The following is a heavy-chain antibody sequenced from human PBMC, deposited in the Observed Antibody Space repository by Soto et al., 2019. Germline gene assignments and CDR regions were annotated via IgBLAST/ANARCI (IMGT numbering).Heavy chain of an antibody. CDR1: GFTFSTTG. J-gene: IGHJ3*02. CDR3: AKDRGYCDSSSCYLGHAFDI. CDR2: ISHDGRSK. D-gene: IGHD2-2*01. Sequence: VELVESGGGVVQPGRSLRLSCAASGFTFSTTGIHWVRQAPGKGLEWVAVISHDGRSKFYGDSVKGRFTILRDNSKNMLSLQMDSLRPEDMAVYFCAKDRGYCDSSSCYLGHAFDIWGQGTTVTVSP. V-gene: IGHV3-30*18.